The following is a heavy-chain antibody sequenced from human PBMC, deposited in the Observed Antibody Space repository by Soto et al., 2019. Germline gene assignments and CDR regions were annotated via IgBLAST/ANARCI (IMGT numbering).Heavy chain of an antibody. Sequence: SVKVSCKASGGTFSSYAISWVRQAPGQGLEWMGGIIPIFGTANYAQKFQGRVTITADESTSTAYMELSSLRSEDTAVYYCARDRKEYYDILTGYWYYGMYVWGQGTTVTVSS. D-gene: IGHD3-9*01. V-gene: IGHV1-69*13. J-gene: IGHJ6*02. CDR3: ARDRKEYYDILTGYWYYGMYV. CDR1: GGTFSSYA. CDR2: IIPIFGTA.